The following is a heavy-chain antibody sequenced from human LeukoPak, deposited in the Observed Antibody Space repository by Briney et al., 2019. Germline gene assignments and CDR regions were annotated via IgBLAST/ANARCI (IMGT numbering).Heavy chain of an antibody. V-gene: IGHV3-21*01. Sequence: GGSLRLSCAASGFTFSSYSMNWVSQAPGKGLEWVSSISSSSSYIYYADSVKGRFTISRDNAKNSLYLQMNSLRAEDTAVYYCARDPADCSSTSCFTNPILDYWGQGTLVTVSS. D-gene: IGHD2-2*01. CDR1: GFTFSSYS. CDR3: ARDPADCSSTSCFTNPILDY. CDR2: ISSSSSYI. J-gene: IGHJ4*02.